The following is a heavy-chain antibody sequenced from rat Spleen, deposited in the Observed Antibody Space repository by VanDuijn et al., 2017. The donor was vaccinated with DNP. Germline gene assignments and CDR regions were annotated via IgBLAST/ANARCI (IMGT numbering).Heavy chain of an antibody. Sequence: EVQLQESGPGLLKPSQSLSLTCSVTGYSITSSSRWNWIRRFPGNKLEWMGYINSAGSTDYNPSLKGRISITRDTSKNQFFLQVNSVTTEDTATYYCASYYYDGYYAMDAWGQGTSVTVSS. CDR3: ASYYYDGYYAMDA. V-gene: IGHV3-3*01. D-gene: IGHD1-12*02. J-gene: IGHJ4*01. CDR2: INSAGST. CDR1: GYSITSSSR.